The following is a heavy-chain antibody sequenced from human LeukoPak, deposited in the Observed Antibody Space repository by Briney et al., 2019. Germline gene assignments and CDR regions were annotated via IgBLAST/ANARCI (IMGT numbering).Heavy chain of an antibody. V-gene: IGHV4-39*01. Sequence: SETLSLTCTVSGGSISSSSYYWGWIRQPPGKGLEWIGSIYYSGGTYYNPSLKNRVTISVDTSKNQFSLKLSSVTAADTAVYYCARHRKMATILYYFDYWGQGTLVTVSS. CDR3: ARHRKMATILYYFDY. D-gene: IGHD5-24*01. CDR1: GGSISSSSYY. J-gene: IGHJ4*02. CDR2: IYYSGGT.